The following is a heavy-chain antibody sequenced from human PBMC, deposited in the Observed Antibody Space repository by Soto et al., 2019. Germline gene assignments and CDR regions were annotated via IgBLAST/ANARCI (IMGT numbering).Heavy chain of an antibody. CDR3: ARGGCSGGSCYFDAFDI. J-gene: IGHJ3*02. D-gene: IGHD2-15*01. CDR2: IIPIFGTA. V-gene: IGHV1-69*01. CDR1: GGTFSSYA. Sequence: QVQLVQSGAEVKKPGSSVKVSCKASGGTFSSYAISWVRQAPGQGLEWMGGIIPIFGTANYAQKFQGRVTITADESTSTAYMELSSLRSEDTVVYYCARGGCSGGSCYFDAFDIWGQGTMVTVSS.